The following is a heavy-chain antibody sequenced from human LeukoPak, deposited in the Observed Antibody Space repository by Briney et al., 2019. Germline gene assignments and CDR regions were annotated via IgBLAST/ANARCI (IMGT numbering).Heavy chain of an antibody. J-gene: IGHJ3*02. CDR1: GFTFSGSA. CDR3: TREYYDFWSGMGDAFDI. CDR2: IRSKANSYAT. V-gene: IGHV3-73*01. Sequence: GGSLRLSCAASGFTFSGSAMHWVRQASGKGLEWVGRIRSKANSYATAYAASVKGRFTISRDDSKNTAYLQMNSLKTEDTAVYYCTREYYDFWSGMGDAFDIWGQGTMVTVSS. D-gene: IGHD3-3*01.